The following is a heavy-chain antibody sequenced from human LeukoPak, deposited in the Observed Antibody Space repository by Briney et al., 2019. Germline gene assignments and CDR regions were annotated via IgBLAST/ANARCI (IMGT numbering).Heavy chain of an antibody. CDR1: GFTFSAYG. D-gene: IGHD4-11*01. Sequence: GGSLRLSCVASGFTFSAYGMQWVRQAPGKGLEWVAVISNDGDNKYYSNSVKGRFTISRDSSKNTLYLQMNSLRPEDTAVYSCAKDLTTLFLASDVWGLGTMVTVPS. V-gene: IGHV3-30*18. CDR3: AKDLTTLFLASDV. CDR2: ISNDGDNK. J-gene: IGHJ3*01.